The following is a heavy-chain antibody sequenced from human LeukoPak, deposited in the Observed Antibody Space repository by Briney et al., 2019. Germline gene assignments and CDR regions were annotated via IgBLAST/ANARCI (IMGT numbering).Heavy chain of an antibody. D-gene: IGHD2-2*01. J-gene: IGHJ4*02. CDR3: ARGTVVPAAIVDY. CDR2: INHSGST. CDR1: GGSFSGYY. Sequence: SETLSLTCAVYGGSFSGYYWSWIRQPPGKGLEWIGEINHSGSTNYNPSLKSRVTISVGTSKNQFSLKLSSVTAADTAVYYCARGTVVPAAIVDYWGQGTLVTVSS. V-gene: IGHV4-34*01.